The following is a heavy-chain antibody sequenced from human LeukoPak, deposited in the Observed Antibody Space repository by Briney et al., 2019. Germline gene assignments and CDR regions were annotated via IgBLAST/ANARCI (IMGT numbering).Heavy chain of an antibody. Sequence: GGSLRLSCAASGFTFSSYAMSWVRQAPGKGLEWVANIKQDGSEKYYVDSVKGRFTISRDNAKNSLFLQMNSLRAEDTAVYYCARDKIVGATYFDYWGQGILVTVSS. CDR2: IKQDGSEK. CDR1: GFTFSSYA. D-gene: IGHD1-26*01. V-gene: IGHV3-7*01. J-gene: IGHJ4*02. CDR3: ARDKIVGATYFDY.